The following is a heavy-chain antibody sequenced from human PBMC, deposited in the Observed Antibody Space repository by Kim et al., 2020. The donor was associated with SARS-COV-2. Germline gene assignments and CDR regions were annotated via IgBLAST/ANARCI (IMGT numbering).Heavy chain of an antibody. V-gene: IGHV4-31*03. CDR1: GGSISSGGYY. J-gene: IGHJ4*02. CDR3: ARGDWNGWLFDY. D-gene: IGHD1-1*01. Sequence: SETLSLTCTVSGGSISSGGYYWSWIRQHPGKGLEWIGYIYYSGSTYYNPSLKSRVTISVDTSKNQFSLKLSSVTAADTAVYYCARGDWNGWLFDYWGQGTLVTVSS. CDR2: IYYSGST.